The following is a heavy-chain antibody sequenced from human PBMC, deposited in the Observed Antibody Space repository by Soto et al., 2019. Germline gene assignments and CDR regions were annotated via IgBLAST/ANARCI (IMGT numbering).Heavy chain of an antibody. J-gene: IGHJ5*02. D-gene: IGHD6-19*01. CDR2: ISGSGGST. CDR1: GFTFSSYA. Sequence: PGGSLRLSCAASGFTFSSYAMSWVRQAPGKGLEWVSAISGSGGSTYYADSVKGRFTISRDNSKNTLYLQMNSLRAEDTAVYYCAKDWLYSSGWSDNWFDPWGQGTLVTVSS. V-gene: IGHV3-23*01. CDR3: AKDWLYSSGWSDNWFDP.